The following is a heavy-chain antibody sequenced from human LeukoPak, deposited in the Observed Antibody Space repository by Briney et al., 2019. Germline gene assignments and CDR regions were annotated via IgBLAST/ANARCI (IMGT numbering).Heavy chain of an antibody. CDR1: GYTFSSNW. CDR2: IYPGDSDT. J-gene: IGHJ3*02. D-gene: IGHD1-26*01. CDR3: ARHRVGIYSRNHAFDI. Sequence: GESLQISCQGSGYTFSSNWIGWVRQMPGKGLEWMGIIYPGDSDTRYSPSFQGQVTISADKSSSTAYLQWSSLKASDTAMYYCARHRVGIYSRNHAFDIWGQGTMVTVSS. V-gene: IGHV5-51*01.